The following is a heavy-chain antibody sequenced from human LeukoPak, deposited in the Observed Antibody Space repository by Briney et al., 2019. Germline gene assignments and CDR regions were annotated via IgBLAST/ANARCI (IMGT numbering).Heavy chain of an antibody. Sequence: SVKVSCKVSGTTFGLSAISWVRQAPGQGLQWMGGSIPIFSRADYAQRFQDRITISWDTSTGTDYMELRSLTFDDTAVYYCARVGPPRRDHYYPSSGDYLPVFEIWGHGTMVTVSS. CDR2: SIPIFSRA. D-gene: IGHD3-22*01. CDR1: GTTFGLSA. CDR3: ARVGPPRRDHYYPSSGDYLPVFEI. V-gene: IGHV1-69*06. J-gene: IGHJ3*02.